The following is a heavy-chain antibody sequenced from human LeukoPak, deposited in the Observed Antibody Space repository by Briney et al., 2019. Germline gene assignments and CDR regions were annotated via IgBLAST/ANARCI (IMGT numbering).Heavy chain of an antibody. Sequence: PSETLSLTCTISGGSISSSSYYWGWIRQPPGKGLEWIGSIYYSGSTYYNPSLKSRVTISVDTSKNQFSLKLSSVTAADTAVYYCARRMRIDYGNWFDTWGQGSLVTVSS. V-gene: IGHV4-39*01. CDR3: ARRMRIDYGNWFDT. CDR1: GGSISSSSYY. J-gene: IGHJ5*02. D-gene: IGHD4-17*01. CDR2: IYYSGST.